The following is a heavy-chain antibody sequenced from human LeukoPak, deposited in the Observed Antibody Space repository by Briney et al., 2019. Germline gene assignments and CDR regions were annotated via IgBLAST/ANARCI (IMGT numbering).Heavy chain of an antibody. CDR2: IYPGDSDT. CDR1: GYSFTNYW. J-gene: IGHJ3*02. Sequence: GESLKISCKGSGYSFTNYWIGWVRQMSGKGLEWMGIIYPGDSDTRYSPVFQGQVTISADKSIITAYLQWSSLKASDTAMYYCARTGYSSGWYGGFDIWGQGTLVTVSS. D-gene: IGHD6-19*01. CDR3: ARTGYSSGWYGGFDI. V-gene: IGHV5-51*01.